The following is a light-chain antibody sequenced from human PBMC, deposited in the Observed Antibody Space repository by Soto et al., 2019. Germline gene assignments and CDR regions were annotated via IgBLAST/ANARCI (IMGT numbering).Light chain of an antibody. Sequence: QSALTQPPSASGSPGQSVTISCTGTKNDIGVYDFVSWYQHHPGKAPRLIIYEVVQRPSGVPDRFSGSKSGNTASLTVSGLQAADEADYFCKSYAGSNTYVFGSGTKGNV. CDR1: KNDIGVYDF. CDR2: EVV. V-gene: IGLV2-8*01. CDR3: KSYAGSNTYV. J-gene: IGLJ1*01.